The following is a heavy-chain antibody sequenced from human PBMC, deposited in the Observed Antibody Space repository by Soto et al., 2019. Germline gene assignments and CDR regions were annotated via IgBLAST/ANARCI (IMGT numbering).Heavy chain of an antibody. V-gene: IGHV3-48*03. CDR2: PNSRGSMV. J-gene: IGHJ6*02. CDR3: STLSSVSLYYYNGTDV. CDR1: GFTLSNYE. Sequence: GGSLRLSCAASGFTLSNYEMNWVRPAPGKGLEWIAYPNSRGSMVYYRDSASGRFTISRDNAKNSVYLQMDSLRADDTAVYYCSTLSSVSLYYYNGTDVWGRGTTVTVSS. D-gene: IGHD2-15*01.